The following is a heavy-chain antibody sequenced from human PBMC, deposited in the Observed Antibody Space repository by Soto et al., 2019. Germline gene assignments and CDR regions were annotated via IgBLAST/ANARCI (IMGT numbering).Heavy chain of an antibody. CDR3: ARRGIVGATTNYYYYGMDV. V-gene: IGHV1-69*13. CDR2: IISIFGTA. D-gene: IGHD1-26*01. CDR1: GGTFSSYA. Sequence: ASVKVSCKASGGTFSSYAISWVRQAPGQGLEWMGGIISIFGTANYAQKFQGRVTITADESTSTAYMELSSLRSEDTAVYYCARRGIVGATTNYYYYGMDVRGQGTTVTVSS. J-gene: IGHJ6*02.